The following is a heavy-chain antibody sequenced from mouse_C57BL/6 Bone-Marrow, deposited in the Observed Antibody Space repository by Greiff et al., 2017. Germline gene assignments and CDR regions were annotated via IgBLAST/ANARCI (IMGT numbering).Heavy chain of an antibody. CDR1: GYTFTSYW. CDR2: IYPGNSDT. D-gene: IGHD1-1*01. CDR3: TRPYYYGSSYPFAY. J-gene: IGHJ3*01. Sequence: VQLQQSGTVLARPGASVKMSRKTSGYTFTSYWMHWVKQRPGQGLEWIGAIYPGNSDTSYNQKFKGKAKLTAVTSASTAYMELSSLTNEDSAVYYCTRPYYYGSSYPFAYWGQGTLVTVSA. V-gene: IGHV1-5*01.